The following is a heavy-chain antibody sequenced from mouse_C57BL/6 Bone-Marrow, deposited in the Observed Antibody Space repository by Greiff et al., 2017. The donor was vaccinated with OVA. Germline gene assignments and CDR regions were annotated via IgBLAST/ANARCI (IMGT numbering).Heavy chain of an antibody. D-gene: IGHD2-3*01. CDR2: INPSSGYT. Sequence: QVQLKQSGAELAKPGASVKLSCKASGYTFTSYWMHWVKQRPGQGLEWIGYINPSSGYTKYNQKFKDKATLTADKSSSTAYMQLSSLTYEDSAVYYCARCSWLLRDAMDYWGQGTSVTVSS. CDR1: GYTFTSYW. CDR3: ARCSWLLRDAMDY. J-gene: IGHJ4*01. V-gene: IGHV1-7*01.